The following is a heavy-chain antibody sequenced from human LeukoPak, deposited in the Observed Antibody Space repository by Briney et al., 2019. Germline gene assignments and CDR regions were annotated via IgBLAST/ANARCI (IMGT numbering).Heavy chain of an antibody. V-gene: IGHV4-34*01. CDR1: GGSISSYY. CDR3: ARVTYCTNGVCYYYYYGMDV. CDR2: INHSGST. Sequence: SETLSLTCTVSGGSISSYYWSWIRQPPGKGLEWIGEINHSGSTNYNPSLKSRVTISVDTSKNQFSLKLSSVTAADTAVYYCARVTYCTNGVCYYYYYGMDVWGQGTTVTASS. J-gene: IGHJ6*02. D-gene: IGHD2-8*01.